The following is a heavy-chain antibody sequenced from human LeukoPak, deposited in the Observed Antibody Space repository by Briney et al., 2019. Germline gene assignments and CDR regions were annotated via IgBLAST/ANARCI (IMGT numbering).Heavy chain of an antibody. CDR1: GFTFNTYT. D-gene: IGHD3-10*01. CDR3: AKEEGSGYYYGMDV. CDR2: ISGSVGSI. Sequence: GGSLRLSCAASGFTFNTYTMNWVRQAPGKGLEWVSVISGSVGSIYYADSVKGRFTISRDNSKNTLYLQMNSLRAEDTAVYYCAKEEGSGYYYGMDVWGQGTTVTVSS. V-gene: IGHV3-23*01. J-gene: IGHJ6*02.